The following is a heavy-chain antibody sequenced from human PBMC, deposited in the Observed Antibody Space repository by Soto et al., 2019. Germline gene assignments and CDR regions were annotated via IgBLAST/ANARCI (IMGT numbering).Heavy chain of an antibody. CDR2: IIPILGIA. Sequence: GASVKVSCKASGGTFSSYTISWVRQAPGQGLEWMGRIIPILGIANYAQKFQGRVTITADKSTSTAYMELSSLRSEDTAVYYCASAHLNLAARPTDDYYYYYMDVWGKGTTVTVSS. CDR1: GGTFSSYT. J-gene: IGHJ6*03. V-gene: IGHV1-69*02. D-gene: IGHD6-6*01. CDR3: ASAHLNLAARPTDDYYYYYMDV.